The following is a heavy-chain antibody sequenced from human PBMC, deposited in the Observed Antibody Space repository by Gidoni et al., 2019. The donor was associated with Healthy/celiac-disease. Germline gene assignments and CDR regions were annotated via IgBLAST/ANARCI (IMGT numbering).Heavy chain of an antibody. CDR3: ASHPQALVVPAAIQDAFDI. Sequence: QVQLQQWGAGLLKPSETLSLTCAVYGGSFSCYYWSWIRQPPGKGLEWIGEINHSGSTNYNPSLKSRVTISVDTSKNQFSLKLSSVTAADTAVYYCASHPQALVVPAAIQDAFDIWGQGTMVTVSS. CDR2: INHSGST. J-gene: IGHJ3*02. D-gene: IGHD2-2*01. V-gene: IGHV4-34*01. CDR1: GGSFSCYY.